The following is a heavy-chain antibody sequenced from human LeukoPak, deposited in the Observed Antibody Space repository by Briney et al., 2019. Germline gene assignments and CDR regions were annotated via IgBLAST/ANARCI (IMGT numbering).Heavy chain of an antibody. CDR3: TRGSDFWSGYYTLGYYYYYMDV. Sequence: GGSLRLSCTASGFTFGDYAMSRVRQAPGKGLEWVGFIRSKAYGGTTEYAASVKGRFTISRDDSKSIAYLQMNSLKTEDTAVYYCTRGSDFWSGYYTLGYYYYYMDVWGKGTTVTVSS. CDR2: IRSKAYGGTT. CDR1: GFTFGDYA. D-gene: IGHD3-3*01. J-gene: IGHJ6*03. V-gene: IGHV3-49*04.